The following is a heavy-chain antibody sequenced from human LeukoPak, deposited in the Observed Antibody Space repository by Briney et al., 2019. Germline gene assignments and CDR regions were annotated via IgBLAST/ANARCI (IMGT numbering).Heavy chain of an antibody. D-gene: IGHD6-25*01. J-gene: IGHJ4*02. Sequence: GGSLRLSCAASGFTFSSYWISWVRQAPGKGLEWVANIKQDGSEKFYVDSVKGRFTISRDNAKNSLYLQMNSLRAEDTAVYCCATGSPGGHWGQGTLVTVSS. CDR2: IKQDGSEK. CDR3: ATGSPGGH. CDR1: GFTFSSYW. V-gene: IGHV3-7*01.